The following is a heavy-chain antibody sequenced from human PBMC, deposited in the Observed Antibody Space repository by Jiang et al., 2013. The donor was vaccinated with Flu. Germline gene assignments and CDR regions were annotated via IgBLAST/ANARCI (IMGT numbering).Heavy chain of an antibody. J-gene: IGHJ4*02. CDR3: AREAPSKYDSSGYYHKTFDY. Sequence: GLVKPSETLSLTCTVSGGSISSYYWSWIRQPPGKGLEWIGYIYYSGSTNYNPSLKSRVTISVDTSKNQFSLKLSSVTAADTAVYYCAREAPSKYDSSGYYHKTFDYWGQGTLVTVSS. CDR1: GGSISSYY. CDR2: IYYSGST. D-gene: IGHD3-22*01. V-gene: IGHV4-59*01.